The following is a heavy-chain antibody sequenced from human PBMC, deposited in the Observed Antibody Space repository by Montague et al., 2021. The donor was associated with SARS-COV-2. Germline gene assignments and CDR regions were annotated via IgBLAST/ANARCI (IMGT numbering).Heavy chain of an antibody. CDR2: INHSGST. Sequence: SETLSLTCAVNGGSFSGYYWSWIRQPPGKGLEWIGEINHSGSTNYNPSLKSRVTISVDTSKNQFSLKVSSVTAADTAVYYCARGAWWLRAFDQWGQGTLVTVSS. CDR1: GGSFSGYY. CDR3: ARGAWWLRAFDQ. D-gene: IGHD5-12*01. V-gene: IGHV4-34*01. J-gene: IGHJ4*02.